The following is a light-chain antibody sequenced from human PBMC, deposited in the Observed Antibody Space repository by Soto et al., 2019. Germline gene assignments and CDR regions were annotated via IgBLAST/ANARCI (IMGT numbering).Light chain of an antibody. CDR2: DTS. V-gene: IGLV7-46*01. Sequence: QTVVTQEPSLTVSPGGTVTLTCGSSTGAVTSGHYPYWFQQKPGQAPRTLIYDTSNKHSWTPARFSGSLLGGKAALTLSGAQPEDEGEYYCLLSYSGDNYVFGTGTKLTVL. J-gene: IGLJ1*01. CDR3: LLSYSGDNYV. CDR1: TGAVTSGHY.